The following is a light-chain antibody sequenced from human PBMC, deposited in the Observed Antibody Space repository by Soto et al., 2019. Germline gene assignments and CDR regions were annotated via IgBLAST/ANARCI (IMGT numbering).Light chain of an antibody. Sequence: EIVMTQSPATLSVSPGERATLSCRASQRVANDLAWYHHKPGQAPRLLTHGASTRATGIPARFSGVGSGTEVTLTISSLQSEDFAVYDCQQYNKWPQTFGQGTRLEIK. J-gene: IGKJ5*01. CDR2: GAS. CDR3: QQYNKWPQT. V-gene: IGKV3-15*01. CDR1: QRVAND.